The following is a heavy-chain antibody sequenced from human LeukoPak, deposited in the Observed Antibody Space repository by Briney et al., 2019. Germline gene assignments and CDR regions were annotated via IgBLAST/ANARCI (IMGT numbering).Heavy chain of an antibody. CDR3: ARNGYCSGSYCYGYYYMDV. J-gene: IGHJ6*03. D-gene: IGHD2-15*01. Sequence: SETLSLTCTVSGGSIGTYYWSWIRQLPGKGLEWIGYVYYSGSTNYHPSLKSRVTISVDTSKNQFSLTLSSVTAADTAVYYCARNGYCSGSYCYGYYYMDVWGTRTTVSVSS. CDR1: GGSIGTYY. CDR2: VYYSGST. V-gene: IGHV4-59*01.